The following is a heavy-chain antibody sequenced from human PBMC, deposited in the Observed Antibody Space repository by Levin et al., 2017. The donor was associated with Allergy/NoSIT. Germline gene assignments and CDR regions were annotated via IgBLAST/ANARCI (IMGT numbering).Heavy chain of an antibody. CDR3: ARGAATYGY. Sequence: ASVKVSCKASGYTFTSYTIHWVRQAPGQRLEWMGWINAGNDDTKYSQRFQGRVTITRDTSANTAYMELSSLRSEDTAVYYCARGAATYGYWGQGTLVTVSS. CDR2: INAGNDDT. D-gene: IGHD4-17*01. CDR1: GYTFTSYT. V-gene: IGHV1-3*01. J-gene: IGHJ4*02.